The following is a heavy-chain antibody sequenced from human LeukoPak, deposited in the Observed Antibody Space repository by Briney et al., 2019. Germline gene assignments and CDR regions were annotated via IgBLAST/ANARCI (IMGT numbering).Heavy chain of an antibody. CDR1: GFTFSSYG. CDR3: AKGTMVRGDMGIDY. D-gene: IGHD3-10*01. J-gene: IGHJ4*02. CDR2: ISYDGSNK. Sequence: GGSLRLSCAASGFTFSSYGMHWVRQAPGKGLEWVAVISYDGSNKYYADSVKGRFTISRDNSKNTPYLQMNSLRAEDTALYYCAKGTMVRGDMGIDYWGQGTLVTVSS. V-gene: IGHV3-30*18.